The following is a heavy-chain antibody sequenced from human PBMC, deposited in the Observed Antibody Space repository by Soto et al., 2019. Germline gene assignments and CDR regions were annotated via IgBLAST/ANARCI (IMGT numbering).Heavy chain of an antibody. D-gene: IGHD2-21*01. CDR1: GFTVSNNY. Sequence: ESGGGLVQSGGSLRLSCAVFGFTVSNNYMSWVRQAPGKGLEWVSAIYSSGTTYYADSVKGRFIISRDNSKNTFYLQMNSLGVEDTAVYYCARGGDCGGDCHLDFWGQGTLLTLPS. CDR3: ARGGDCGGDCHLDF. CDR2: IYSSGTT. J-gene: IGHJ4*02. V-gene: IGHV3-66*01.